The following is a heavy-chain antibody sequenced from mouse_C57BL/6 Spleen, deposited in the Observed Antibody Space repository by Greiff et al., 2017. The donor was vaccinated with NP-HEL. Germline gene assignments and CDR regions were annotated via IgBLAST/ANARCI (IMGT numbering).Heavy chain of an antibody. CDR3: ARGAGTWYFDV. V-gene: IGHV3-6*01. J-gene: IGHJ1*03. Sequence: EVKLMESGPGLVKPSQSLSLTCSVTGYSITSGYYWNWIRQFPGNKLEWMGYISYDGSNNYNPSLKNRISLTRDTSKNQFFLKLNSVTTEDTATYYCARGAGTWYFDVWGTGTTVTVSS. D-gene: IGHD4-1*01. CDR2: ISYDGSN. CDR1: GYSITSGYY.